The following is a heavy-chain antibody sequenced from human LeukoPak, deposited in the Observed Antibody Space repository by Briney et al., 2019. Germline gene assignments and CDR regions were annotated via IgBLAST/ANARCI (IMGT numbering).Heavy chain of an antibody. CDR2: IYYSGST. Sequence: SETLSLTCTVSGGSISSYYWSWIRQPPGKGLEWIGYIYYSGSTNYNPSLKSRVTISVDTSKNQFSLKLSSVTAADTAVYYCARGPQLGYYYYYYMDVWGKGTTVTVS. D-gene: IGHD3-16*01. CDR3: ARGPQLGYYYYYYMDV. J-gene: IGHJ6*03. CDR1: GGSISSYY. V-gene: IGHV4-59*01.